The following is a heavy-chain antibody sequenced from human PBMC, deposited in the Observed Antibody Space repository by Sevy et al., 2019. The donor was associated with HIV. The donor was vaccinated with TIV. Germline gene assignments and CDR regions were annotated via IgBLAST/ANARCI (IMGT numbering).Heavy chain of an antibody. Sequence: SDTLSLTCAVSGGSISSSNWWSWVRQPPGKGLEWIGEIYRSGSTNYNPSLKSRVTISVDKSKNQFSLKLSSVTAADTAVYYCARGIDLLPDVRWFDPWGQGTLVTVSS. CDR3: ARGIDLLPDVRWFDP. CDR2: IYRSGST. V-gene: IGHV4-4*02. CDR1: GGSISSSNW. D-gene: IGHD2-2*01. J-gene: IGHJ5*02.